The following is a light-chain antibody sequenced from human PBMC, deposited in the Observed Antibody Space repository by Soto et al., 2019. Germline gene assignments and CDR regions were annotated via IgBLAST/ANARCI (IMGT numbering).Light chain of an antibody. V-gene: IGKV3-20*01. CDR1: QSVSSSY. J-gene: IGKJ2*01. CDR2: GAS. Sequence: EIVLTQSPGTLSLSPGEGATLSCRASQSVSSSYLAWYQQKPGQAPRLLIYGASSRATGIPDRFSGSGSGTDFTLNISRLDPEDFAVYYCHQYGSSPYTFGQGTKLEIK. CDR3: HQYGSSPYT.